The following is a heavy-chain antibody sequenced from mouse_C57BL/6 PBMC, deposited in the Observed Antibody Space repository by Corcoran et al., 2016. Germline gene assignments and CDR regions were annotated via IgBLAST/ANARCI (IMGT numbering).Heavy chain of an antibody. CDR3: ARWLLLYYYAMDY. D-gene: IGHD2-3*01. CDR1: GYTFTTYG. V-gene: IGHV9-3*01. CDR2: INTYSGVP. J-gene: IGHJ4*01. Sequence: QIQLVQSGPELKKPGETVKISCKASGYTFTTYGMSWVKQAPGKGLKWMGWINTYSGVPTYADDFKGRFAFSLETSASTAYLQINNLKNEDTATYFCARWLLLYYYAMDYWGQGTSVTVSS.